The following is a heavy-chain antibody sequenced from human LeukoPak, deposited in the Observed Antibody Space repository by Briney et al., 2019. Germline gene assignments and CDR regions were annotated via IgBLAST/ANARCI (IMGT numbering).Heavy chain of an antibody. V-gene: IGHV4-38-2*02. D-gene: IGHD4-17*01. J-gene: IGHJ3*02. CDR3: ARDQYGDYADDAFDI. CDR2: IYHSGST. CDR1: GYSISSGYY. Sequence: SETLSFTCTVSGYSISSGYYWGWIRQPPGKGLEWIGSIYHSGSTYYNPSLKSRVTISVDTSKNQFSLKLSSVTAADTAVYYCARDQYGDYADDAFDIWGQGTMVTVSS.